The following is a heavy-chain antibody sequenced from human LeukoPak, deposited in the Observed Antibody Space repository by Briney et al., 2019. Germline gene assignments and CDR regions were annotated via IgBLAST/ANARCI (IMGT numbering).Heavy chain of an antibody. V-gene: IGHV1-69*13. CDR2: TIPIFGTA. J-gene: IGHJ6*03. CDR3: ARAVVPAASYYYYYMDV. D-gene: IGHD2-2*01. Sequence: ASVKVSCKASGGTFSSYAISWVRQAPGQGLEWMGGTIPIFGTANYAQKFQGRVTITADESTSTAYMELSSLRSEDTAVYYCARAVVPAASYYYYYMDVWGKGTTVTISS. CDR1: GGTFSSYA.